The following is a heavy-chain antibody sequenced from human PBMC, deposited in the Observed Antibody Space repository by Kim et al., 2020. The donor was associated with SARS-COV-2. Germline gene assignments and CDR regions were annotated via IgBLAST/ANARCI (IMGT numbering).Heavy chain of an antibody. CDR3: ARSQGGGYYFTMVV. CDR2: ISYDGSNK. J-gene: IGHJ6*03. V-gene: IGHV3-30-3*01. Sequence: GGSLRLSCAASGFTFSSYAMHWVRQAPGKGLEWVAVISYDGSNKYYADSVKGRFTISRDNSKNTLYLQMNSLRAEDTAVYYCARSQGGGYYFTMVVWGRG. D-gene: IGHD3-22*01. CDR1: GFTFSSYA.